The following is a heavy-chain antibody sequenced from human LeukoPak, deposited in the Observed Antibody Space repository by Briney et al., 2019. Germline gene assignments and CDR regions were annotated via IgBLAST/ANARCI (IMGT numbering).Heavy chain of an antibody. CDR3: AREGWVSTMIVVVPSFDY. J-gene: IGHJ4*02. D-gene: IGHD3-22*01. V-gene: IGHV1-2*02. CDR1: GYTFTGYY. Sequence: ASVKVSCKASGYTFTGYYMHWVRQAPGQGLEWMGWINPNSGGTNYAQKFQGRVTMTRDTSISTAYMELSRLRSDDTAVYYCAREGWVSTMIVVVPSFDYWGQGTLVTVSS. CDR2: INPNSGGT.